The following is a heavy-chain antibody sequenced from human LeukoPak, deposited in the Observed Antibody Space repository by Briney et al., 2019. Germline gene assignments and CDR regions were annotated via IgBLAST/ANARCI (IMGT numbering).Heavy chain of an antibody. D-gene: IGHD3-22*01. J-gene: IGHJ4*02. CDR3: ARAYYDSSGYFHYFDY. Sequence: GGSLRLSCAASGFTVSSNYMSSVRQAPGNGLEWVSVIYSGGSTYYADSVKGRFTISRDNSKNTLYLQMNSLRAEDTAVYYCARAYYDSSGYFHYFDYWGQGTLVTVSS. CDR2: IYSGGST. V-gene: IGHV3-53*01. CDR1: GFTVSSNY.